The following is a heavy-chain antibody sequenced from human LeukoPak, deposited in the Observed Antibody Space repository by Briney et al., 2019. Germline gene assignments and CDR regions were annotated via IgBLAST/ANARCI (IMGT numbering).Heavy chain of an antibody. CDR2: ISSSSSYI. CDR1: GFTFSSYS. J-gene: IGHJ4*02. CDR3: AREGGSFLRYFDS. Sequence: PGGSLRLSCAASGFTFSSYSMNWVRQAPGKGLEWVSSISSSSSYIYYADSVKGRFTISRDNARNTLFLQMNSLRAEDTAVYYCAREGGSFLRYFDSWGQGTPVTVSS. D-gene: IGHD1-26*01. V-gene: IGHV3-21*01.